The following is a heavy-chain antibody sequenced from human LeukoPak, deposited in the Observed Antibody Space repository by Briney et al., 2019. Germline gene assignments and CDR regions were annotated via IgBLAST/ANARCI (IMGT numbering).Heavy chain of an antibody. CDR3: AKDYDILSGEEDY. CDR1: GFTLSSYA. Sequence: GGSLRLSCAASGFTLSSYAMSWVRQAPGKGLEWVSAISGSGGSTYYADSVKGRFTISRDNSKNTLYLQMNSLRAEDTAVYYCAKDYDILSGEEDYWGQGTLVTVSS. CDR2: ISGSGGST. D-gene: IGHD3-9*01. V-gene: IGHV3-23*01. J-gene: IGHJ4*02.